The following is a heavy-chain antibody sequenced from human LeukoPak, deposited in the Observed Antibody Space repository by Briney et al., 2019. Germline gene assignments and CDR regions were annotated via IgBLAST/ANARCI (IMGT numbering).Heavy chain of an antibody. D-gene: IGHD6-19*01. CDR1: GFTFSSYA. CDR3: AKGLQQWLNWFDP. Sequence: GGSLRLSCAASGFTFSSYAMSWVRQAPGKGLEWASAISGSGGSTYYADSVKGRFTISRDNSKNTLYLQINSLRAEDTAVYYCAKGLQQWLNWFDPWGQGALVTVSS. J-gene: IGHJ5*02. V-gene: IGHV3-23*01. CDR2: ISGSGGST.